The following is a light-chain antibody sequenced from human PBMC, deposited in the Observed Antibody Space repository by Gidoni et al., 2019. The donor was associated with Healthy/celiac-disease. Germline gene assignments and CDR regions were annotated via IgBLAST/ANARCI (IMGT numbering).Light chain of an antibody. V-gene: IGKV1-39*01. CDR3: QQCNSTTPT. CDR1: QSISSY. CDR2: AAS. J-gene: IGKJ4*02. Sequence: DIQMTQSPSSLSASVGDRVTITCLASQSISSYLNWYQQQPGKAPKILIYAASSLQSGGPSRFSGSGAGTDFTITISSMQPEDFATDYCQQCNSTTPTFGGGTKVEIK.